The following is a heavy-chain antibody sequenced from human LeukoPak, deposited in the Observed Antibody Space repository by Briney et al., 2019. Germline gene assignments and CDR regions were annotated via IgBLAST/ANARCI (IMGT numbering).Heavy chain of an antibody. J-gene: IGHJ4*02. CDR2: IIPIFGTA. Sequence: ASVKVSCKASGGTFSSYAISWVRQAPGQGLEWMGGIIPIFGTANYAQKFQGRVTITADESTSTAYMELSSLRSEDTAVYYCARDREDDSSGYYPSYWGQGTLVTVSS. CDR1: GGTFSSYA. D-gene: IGHD3-22*01. V-gene: IGHV1-69*13. CDR3: ARDREDDSSGYYPSY.